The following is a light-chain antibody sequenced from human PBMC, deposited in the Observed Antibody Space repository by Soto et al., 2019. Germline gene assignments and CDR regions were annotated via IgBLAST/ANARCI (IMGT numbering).Light chain of an antibody. CDR3: HQRSNWPPSLT. V-gene: IGKV3-11*01. Sequence: EIVLTQSPATLSLSTGERATLSFRASESVSSYLAWYQQNPGHALRLLIYDASNSATGIPARFSGSGAGADFTLNISSLVPEDFAGGYCHQRSNWPPSLTLGRGTKVDIK. CDR2: DAS. J-gene: IGKJ4*01. CDR1: ESVSSY.